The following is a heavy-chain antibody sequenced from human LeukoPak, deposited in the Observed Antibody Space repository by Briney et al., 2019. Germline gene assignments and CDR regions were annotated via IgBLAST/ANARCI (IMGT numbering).Heavy chain of an antibody. CDR3: ARSPGLLYMLY. CDR1: GGSISSSSYF. J-gene: IGHJ4*02. D-gene: IGHD2-2*02. CDR2: IYYSGST. V-gene: IGHV4-39*07. Sequence: PSETLSLTCTVSGGSISSSSYFWGWIRQPPGKGLEWTGSIYYSGSTYYNPSLKSRFTISVDTSKNQFSLKLSSVTAADTAVYYCARSPGLLYMLYWGQGTLVTVSS.